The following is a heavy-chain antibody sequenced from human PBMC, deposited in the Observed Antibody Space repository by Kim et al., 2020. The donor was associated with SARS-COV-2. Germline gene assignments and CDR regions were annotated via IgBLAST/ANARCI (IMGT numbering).Heavy chain of an antibody. Sequence: SETLSLTCTVSGGSISSYYWSWIRQPPGKGLEWIGYIYYSGSTNYNPSLKSRVTISVDTSKNQFSLKLSSVTAADTAVYYCARASLNGGSNWFDPWGQGTLVTVSS. J-gene: IGHJ5*02. CDR2: IYYSGST. CDR1: GGSISSYY. D-gene: IGHD3-10*01. V-gene: IGHV4-59*01. CDR3: ARASLNGGSNWFDP.